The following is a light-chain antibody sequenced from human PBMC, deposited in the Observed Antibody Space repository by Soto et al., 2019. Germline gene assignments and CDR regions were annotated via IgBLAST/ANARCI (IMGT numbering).Light chain of an antibody. CDR3: QQYGSSPLIT. CDR1: QSVSSSY. V-gene: IGKV3-20*01. Sequence: EIVLTQSPGTLSLSPGERATLSCRASQSVSSSYLAWYQQKPGQAPRLLIYGASSRATGIPDRFSGSGSGTDFTLTISRLESEDFAVYYCQQYGSSPLITFGHGTKLDIK. J-gene: IGKJ3*01. CDR2: GAS.